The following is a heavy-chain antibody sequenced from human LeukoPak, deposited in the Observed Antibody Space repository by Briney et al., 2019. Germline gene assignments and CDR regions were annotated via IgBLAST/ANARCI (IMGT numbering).Heavy chain of an antibody. Sequence: GASVKVSCKASGYTFTGYYIHWVRQAPGQGLEWMGWINPNNGDTHYAQKFRGRVTMTSDTSISTAYMDLSRLTSDDTAVYYCARIPLNLQDYWGQGTLVTVSS. CDR2: INPNNGDT. CDR3: ARIPLNLQDY. V-gene: IGHV1-2*02. J-gene: IGHJ4*02. CDR1: GYTFTGYY.